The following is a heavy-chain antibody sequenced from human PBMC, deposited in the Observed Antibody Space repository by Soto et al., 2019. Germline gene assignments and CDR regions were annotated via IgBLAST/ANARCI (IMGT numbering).Heavy chain of an antibody. CDR3: ASTYSTSWYWFDP. D-gene: IGHD6-13*01. CDR1: GFSLSNAGLG. V-gene: IGHV2-26*04. Sequence: QVTVKESGPVLVKPTETLTLTCTVSGFSLSNAGLGVSWIRQPPGKALEWLAHIFSNDEKSYSTSLKSRLTTSKDTSKSQVVLIMTNMDPVDTATYYCASTYSTSWYWFDPCGQGTLVTVSS. CDR2: IFSNDEK. J-gene: IGHJ5*02.